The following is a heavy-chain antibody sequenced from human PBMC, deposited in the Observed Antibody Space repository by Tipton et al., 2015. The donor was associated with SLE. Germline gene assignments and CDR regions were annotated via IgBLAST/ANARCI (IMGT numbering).Heavy chain of an antibody. V-gene: IGHV4-31*03. J-gene: IGHJ3*02. CDR1: GGSISSGGYY. Sequence: TLSLTCTVSGGSISSGGYYWSWIRQHPGKGLEWIGYIYYSGSTYYNPSLKSRVTISVDTSKNQFSLRLSSVTAADTAVYYCAKVPKDGYCSGGSCHGNAFDIWGHGSMVTVSS. CDR3: AKVPKDGYCSGGSCHGNAFDI. D-gene: IGHD2-15*01. CDR2: IYYSGST.